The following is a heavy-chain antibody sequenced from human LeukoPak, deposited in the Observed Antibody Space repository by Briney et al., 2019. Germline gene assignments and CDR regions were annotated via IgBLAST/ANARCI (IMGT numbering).Heavy chain of an antibody. D-gene: IGHD2-2*02. J-gene: IGHJ4*02. CDR3: ARHYSSSTCYSPFGD. CDR1: GWSVTSGYY. V-gene: IGHV4-38-2*01. Sequence: SETLSLTCAVSGWSVTSGYYWGWVRQPPGKGLGWIGSIWHSGTTHYNPSLKSRVTISLDTSKNQFFLNLTSVAAADTAMYYCARHYSSSTCYSPFGDWGQGTPVTVSS. CDR2: IWHSGTT.